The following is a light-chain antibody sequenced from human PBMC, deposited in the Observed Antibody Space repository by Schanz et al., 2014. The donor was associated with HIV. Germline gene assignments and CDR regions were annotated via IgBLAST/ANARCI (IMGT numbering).Light chain of an antibody. CDR1: SSKIGSNY. CDR3: ATWDDSLSGRV. V-gene: IGLV1-47*01. J-gene: IGLJ3*02. Sequence: QSVLTQPASASATPGQRVTISCSGFSSKIGSNYVYWYQYIPGTAPKLLIYRTNQRPSGVPDRFSGSRSGTSASLAISGVRSEDEDDYYCATWDDSLSGRVFGGGTKLTVL. CDR2: RTN.